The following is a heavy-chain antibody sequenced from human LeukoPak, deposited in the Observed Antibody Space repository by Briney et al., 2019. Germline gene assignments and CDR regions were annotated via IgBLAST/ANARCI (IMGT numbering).Heavy chain of an antibody. J-gene: IGHJ4*02. D-gene: IGHD3-9*01. CDR2: ISWNSGSI. V-gene: IGHV3-9*01. Sequence: GGSLSLSCAASGFTFDDYAMHWVRQAPGKGLEWVSGISWNSGSIGYADSVKGRFTVSRDNSQNTLSLEMNSLRPEDTAVYYCAKEKFDWGTMYYFDYWGQGTLVTVSS. CDR3: AKEKFDWGTMYYFDY. CDR1: GFTFDDYA.